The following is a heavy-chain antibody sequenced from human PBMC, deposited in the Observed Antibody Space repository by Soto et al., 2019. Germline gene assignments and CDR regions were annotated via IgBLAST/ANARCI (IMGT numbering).Heavy chain of an antibody. J-gene: IGHJ3*02. CDR2: INPNSGGT. V-gene: IGHV1-2*04. Sequence: VSVKGSCKAAGYTFTGYYMHWVRQATGQGLEWMGWINPNSGGTNYAQKFQGWVTMTRDTSISTAYMELSRLRSDDTAVYYCARGGYDSSPWDAFDIWVQGTMVTVSS. CDR3: ARGGYDSSPWDAFDI. D-gene: IGHD3-22*01. CDR1: GYTFTGYY.